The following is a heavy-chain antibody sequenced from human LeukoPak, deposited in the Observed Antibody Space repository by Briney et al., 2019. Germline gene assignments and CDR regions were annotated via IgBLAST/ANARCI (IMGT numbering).Heavy chain of an antibody. CDR2: ISGYNGNT. CDR1: GYTFTNYG. J-gene: IGHJ3*02. Sequence: ASVKVSCKASGYTFTNYGITWVRQAPGQGLEWMGWISGYNGNTNYAQRLQGRVTMTTDTTTSTAYMELWSLRSDDTAVYYCGRGWNGHFDIWGQGTMVTVSS. V-gene: IGHV1-18*01. D-gene: IGHD1-1*01. CDR3: GRGWNGHFDI.